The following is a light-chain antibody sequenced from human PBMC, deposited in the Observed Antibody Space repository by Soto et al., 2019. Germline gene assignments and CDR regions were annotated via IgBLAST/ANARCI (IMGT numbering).Light chain of an antibody. CDR3: QQYDNVPLT. V-gene: IGKV1-33*01. J-gene: IGKJ4*01. CDR2: EAS. Sequence: DIPMTQSPSSLSASVGDRVTITCQASQDITNDLNWYQQKPGKAPKVLIYEASNLKTGVPSRFSGSGSGTDFTFTISSLQPEDIATYFCQQYDNVPLTFGGGTKVDIK. CDR1: QDITND.